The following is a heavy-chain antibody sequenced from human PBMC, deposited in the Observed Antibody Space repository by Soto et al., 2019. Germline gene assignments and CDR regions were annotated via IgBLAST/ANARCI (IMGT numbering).Heavy chain of an antibody. D-gene: IGHD6-6*01. Sequence: QVQLVESGGGVVQPGRSLRLSCAVSGFTFSRHAMHWVRQAPVKGLEWVAVISYDGSEKYYADSVKGRFTISRDSSKNTLYLQMDSLGPEDTAVYYCAREVGGSSPPGWGQGTLVTVFS. J-gene: IGHJ4*02. CDR1: GFTFSRHA. CDR2: ISYDGSEK. CDR3: AREVGGSSPPG. V-gene: IGHV3-30-3*01.